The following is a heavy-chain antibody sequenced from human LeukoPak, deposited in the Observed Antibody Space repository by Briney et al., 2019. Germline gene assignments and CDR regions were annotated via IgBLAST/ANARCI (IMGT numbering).Heavy chain of an antibody. Sequence: SSETLSLTCTVSGGSISSYYWSWIRQPPGKGLEWIGYIYYSGSTNYNPSLKSRVTISVDTSKNQFSLKLSSVTAADTAVYYCARGYGSSWYYYYGMDVWGQGTTVTVSS. CDR3: ARGYGSSWYYYYGMDV. V-gene: IGHV4-59*08. D-gene: IGHD6-13*01. CDR1: GGSISSYY. J-gene: IGHJ6*02. CDR2: IYYSGST.